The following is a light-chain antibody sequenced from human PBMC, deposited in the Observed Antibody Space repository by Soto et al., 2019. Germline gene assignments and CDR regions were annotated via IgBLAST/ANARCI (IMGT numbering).Light chain of an antibody. CDR2: GAS. V-gene: IGKV3-15*01. J-gene: IGKJ2*01. CDR1: ESVNNK. CDR3: HQYNKWPPHT. Sequence: EIVMTQSPATLSVSPGERVTLSCRASESVNNKLAWYQQRPGQAPRLLIYGASTRATGVPARFSGTGSGTEFTLTISSLQFEYFAVYYCHQYNKWPPHTFGQGTKLEIQ.